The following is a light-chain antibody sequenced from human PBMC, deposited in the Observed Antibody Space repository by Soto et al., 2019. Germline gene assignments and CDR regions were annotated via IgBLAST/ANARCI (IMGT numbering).Light chain of an antibody. CDR2: RTF. CDR3: QQFSSYPLT. V-gene: IGKV3-20*01. CDR1: QSVSSSY. J-gene: IGKJ4*01. Sequence: EIVVTQSPGTLSLSPGEGATLSCRASQSVSSSYLAWYQQKPGQAPRLLIYRTFSRATGIPDRFSGSGSGTDFTLTISRLEPEDFAVYYCQQFSSYPLTFGGGTKVDIK.